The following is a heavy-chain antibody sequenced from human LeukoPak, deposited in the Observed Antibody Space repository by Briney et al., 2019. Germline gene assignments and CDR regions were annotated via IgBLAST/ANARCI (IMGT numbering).Heavy chain of an antibody. Sequence: PGGSLRLSCAASGFTFDDYGMSWVRQAPGKGLEWVGFIRSKAYGGTTEYAASVKGRFTISRDDSKSIAYLQMNSLKTEDTAVYYCTWYSSGWYEIDYWGQGTLVTVSS. CDR1: GFTFDDYG. J-gene: IGHJ4*02. D-gene: IGHD6-19*01. CDR3: TWYSSGWYEIDY. CDR2: IRSKAYGGTT. V-gene: IGHV3-49*04.